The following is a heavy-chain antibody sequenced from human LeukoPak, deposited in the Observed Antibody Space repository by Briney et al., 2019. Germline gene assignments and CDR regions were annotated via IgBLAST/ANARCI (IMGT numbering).Heavy chain of an antibody. Sequence: ASVKVSCKASGYTFTSYYMHWVRQAPGQGLEWMGIINPSGGSTSYAQKFQGRVTMTRDTSTSTVYMELSSLRSEDTAVYYCARERDEYSSSSAHFDYWGQGTLVTVSS. D-gene: IGHD6-6*01. CDR1: GYTFTSYY. V-gene: IGHV1-46*01. CDR2: INPSGGST. CDR3: ARERDEYSSSSAHFDY. J-gene: IGHJ4*02.